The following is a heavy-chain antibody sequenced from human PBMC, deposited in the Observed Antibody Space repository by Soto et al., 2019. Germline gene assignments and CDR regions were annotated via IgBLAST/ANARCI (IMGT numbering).Heavy chain of an antibody. CDR1: GGSISSYY. Sequence: SETLSLTCTVSGGSISSYYWSWIRQPPGKGLEWIGYIYYSGSTNYNPSLKSRVTISVDTSKNQFSLKLSSVTAADTAVYYCARTPQIGSIPGYYDSSGYYFFDYWGQGTLVTVSS. CDR2: IYYSGST. V-gene: IGHV4-59*01. CDR3: ARTPQIGSIPGYYDSSGYYFFDY. J-gene: IGHJ4*02. D-gene: IGHD3-22*01.